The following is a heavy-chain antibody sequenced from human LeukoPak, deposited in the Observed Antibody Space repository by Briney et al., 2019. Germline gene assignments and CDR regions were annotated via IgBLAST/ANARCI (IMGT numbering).Heavy chain of an antibody. D-gene: IGHD2-15*01. CDR2: INTNTGNP. CDR3: ARVDCSGGSCCLDY. CDR1: GYTFTSYA. J-gene: IGHJ4*02. V-gene: IGHV7-4-1*02. Sequence: ASVKVSCKASGYTFTSYAMNWVRQAPGQGLEWMGWINTNTGNPTYAQGLTGRFVFSLDTSVSTAYLQISSLKAEDTAVYYCARVDCSGGSCCLDYWGQGTLVTVSS.